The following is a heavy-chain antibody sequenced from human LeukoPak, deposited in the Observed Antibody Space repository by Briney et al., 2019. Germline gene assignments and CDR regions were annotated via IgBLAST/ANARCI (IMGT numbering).Heavy chain of an antibody. CDR3: ARGGPTGAIDD. V-gene: IGHV3-48*04. D-gene: IGHD3-16*01. Sequence: GGSLRLSCAASGFTFSSYNMNWVRQAPGRGVEWVSYISSSSSTTHYADSVKGRFTISRDNAKNSLFLQMNSLRVEDTAVYFCARGGPTGAIDDWGQGTLVTVSS. J-gene: IGHJ4*02. CDR1: GFTFSSYN. CDR2: ISSSSSTT.